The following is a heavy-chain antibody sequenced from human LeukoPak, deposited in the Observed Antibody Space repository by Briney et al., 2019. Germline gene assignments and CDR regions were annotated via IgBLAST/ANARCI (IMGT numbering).Heavy chain of an antibody. Sequence: SETLSLTCTVSGGSISSSCYYWGWIRQPPGKGLEWIGSIYYSGSTYYNPSLKSRVTISVDTSKNQFSLKLSSVTAADTAVYYCARRADYGDNGGFDYWGQGTLVTVSS. CDR1: GGSISSSCYY. V-gene: IGHV4-39*01. CDR2: IYYSGST. D-gene: IGHD4-17*01. J-gene: IGHJ4*02. CDR3: ARRADYGDNGGFDY.